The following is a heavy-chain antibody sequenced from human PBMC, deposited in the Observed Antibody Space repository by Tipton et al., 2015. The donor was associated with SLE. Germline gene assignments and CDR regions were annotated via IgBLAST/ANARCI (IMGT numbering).Heavy chain of an antibody. Sequence: TLSLTCTVSGGSISSGGYYWSWIRQHPGKGLEWIGYIYYSGSTYYNPSLKSRVTISVDTSKNQFSLKLSSVTAADTAVYYCARFRGYDSSGYYHFDYWGQGTLVTVSS. CDR2: IYYSGST. CDR1: GGSISSGGYY. V-gene: IGHV4-31*03. D-gene: IGHD3-22*01. CDR3: ARFRGYDSSGYYHFDY. J-gene: IGHJ4*02.